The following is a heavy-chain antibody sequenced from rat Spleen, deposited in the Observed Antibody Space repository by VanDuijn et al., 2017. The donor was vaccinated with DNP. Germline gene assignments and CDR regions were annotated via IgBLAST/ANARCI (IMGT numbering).Heavy chain of an antibody. CDR3: ATHSFTSGITTAFGS. J-gene: IGHJ3*01. CDR1: GYIFGDYY. V-gene: IGHV5S10*01. CDR2: ISYHGGNA. D-gene: IGHD1-11*01. Sequence: EVQLVESGGGLVQPGRSLKLSCVVSGYIFGDYYMAWVRRAPTEGLECVAYISYHGGNAYYRDSVKGRFTISRDNAKSTLYLQMNSLRSEDMATYYCATHSFTSGITTAFGSWGQGTLVTVSS.